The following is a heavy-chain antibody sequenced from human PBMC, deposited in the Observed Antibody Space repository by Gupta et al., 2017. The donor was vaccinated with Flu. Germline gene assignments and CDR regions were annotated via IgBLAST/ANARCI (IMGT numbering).Heavy chain of an antibody. CDR2: ISYEGSEK. Sequence: SNSGMHWFRQAPGKGLEWVALISYEGSEKYFADSVKGRFTISRDNSKNTVYLQMNSLRSEDTAVYYCAKSLAVPEEYWGQGTLVTVSS. V-gene: IGHV3-30*18. J-gene: IGHJ4*02. CDR3: AKSLAVPEEY. D-gene: IGHD6-19*01. CDR1: SNSG.